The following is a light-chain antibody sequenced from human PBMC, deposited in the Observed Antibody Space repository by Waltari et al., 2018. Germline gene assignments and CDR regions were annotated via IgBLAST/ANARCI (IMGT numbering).Light chain of an antibody. CDR1: ASNLGGNL. Sequence: QSVLTQPPSASGTPGQSVTISCSGGASNLGGNLLHWYQQLPGKAPKLLIYRSDLRPSGVPDRFSGSKSGTSASLAISGLQSEDEADYFCASWDDSLNGHWVFGGGTKVTVL. V-gene: IGLV1-44*01. CDR3: ASWDDSLNGHWV. CDR2: RSD. J-gene: IGLJ3*02.